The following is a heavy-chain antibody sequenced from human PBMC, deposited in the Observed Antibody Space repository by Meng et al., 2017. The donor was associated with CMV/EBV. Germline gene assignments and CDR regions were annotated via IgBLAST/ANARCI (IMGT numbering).Heavy chain of an antibody. CDR1: RFTVSSYY. Sequence: GGSLRLSCAASRFTVSSYYMSWVRQAPGKGLEWVSVIYSGGSTYYADSVKGRFTISRDNSKNTLYLQMNSLRAEDTAVYYCARDGTIAAAGHSYYYYGMDVWGQGTTVTVSS. D-gene: IGHD6-13*01. CDR3: ARDGTIAAAGHSYYYYGMDV. V-gene: IGHV3-66*01. J-gene: IGHJ6*02. CDR2: IYSGGST.